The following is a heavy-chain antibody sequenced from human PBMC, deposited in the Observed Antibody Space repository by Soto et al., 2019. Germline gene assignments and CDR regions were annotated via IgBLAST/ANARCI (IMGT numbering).Heavy chain of an antibody. CDR1: GFTFSSYA. CDR2: ISYDGSNK. V-gene: IGHV3-30*04. Sequence: GGSLRLSCAASGFTFSSYAMHWVRQAPGKGLEWVAVISYDGSNKYYADSVKGLFTISRDNSKNTLYLQMNSLRAEDTAVYYCARPPYYYDSSCYDAFDIWGQGTMVTVSS. CDR3: ARPPYYYDSSCYDAFDI. J-gene: IGHJ3*02. D-gene: IGHD3-22*01.